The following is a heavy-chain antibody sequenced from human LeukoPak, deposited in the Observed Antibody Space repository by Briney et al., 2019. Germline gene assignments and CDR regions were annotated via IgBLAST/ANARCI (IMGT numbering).Heavy chain of an antibody. V-gene: IGHV3-48*03. J-gene: IGHJ4*02. D-gene: IGHD2-15*01. CDR3: AKGYCSGGSCLYAFDY. Sequence: PGGSLRLSCAASGFTFSSYEINWVRQAPGKGPEWVSYISSSGSTIYYADSVKGRFTISRDNSKNTLYLQMNSLRAEDTAVYYCAKGYCSGGSCLYAFDYWGQGTLVTVSS. CDR2: ISSSGSTI. CDR1: GFTFSSYE.